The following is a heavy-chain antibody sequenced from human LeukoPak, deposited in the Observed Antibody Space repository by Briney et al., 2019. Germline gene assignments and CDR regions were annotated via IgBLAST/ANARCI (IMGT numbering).Heavy chain of an antibody. V-gene: IGHV3-7*03. CDR3: ARARPTQQLVPLYYYYGMDV. D-gene: IGHD6-13*01. CDR2: INSDGSEG. CDR1: GFTFSGFW. Sequence: GGSLRLSCAVSGFTFSGFWMSWSRQAPGKGLEWVASINSDGSEGYYADVVKGRFTISRDNAKNSLYLQINSLRAEDTAVYYCARARPTQQLVPLYYYYGMDVWGQGTTVTVSS. J-gene: IGHJ6*02.